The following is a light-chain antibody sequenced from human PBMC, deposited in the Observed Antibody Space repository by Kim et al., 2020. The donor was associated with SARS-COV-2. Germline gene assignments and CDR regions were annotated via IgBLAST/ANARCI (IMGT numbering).Light chain of an antibody. CDR2: KAS. CDR3: QQYNSYPWT. V-gene: IGKV1-5*03. CDR1: QSLGSW. Sequence: DIQVTQSPPTLSASVGDRVTITCRASQSLGSWLAWYQQKPGKAPKLLIYKASNLQSGVPSRFSGSGSGTEFTLTISSLQPDDFATYFCQQYNSYPWTFGQGTKVDIK. J-gene: IGKJ1*01.